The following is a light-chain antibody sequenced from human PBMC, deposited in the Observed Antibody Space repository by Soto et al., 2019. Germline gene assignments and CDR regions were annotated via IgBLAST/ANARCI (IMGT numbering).Light chain of an antibody. CDR1: GSNLGAGYD. CDR3: QAYDYSLTASV. V-gene: IGLV1-40*01. Sequence: QSVLTQPPSVSGAPGQRVTISCTGNGSNLGAGYDVHWYQQLPGAAPKLVIFGNRNRPSGVPERFSGSKSGTSASLPITGLQTEDEADYYCQAYDYSLTASVFGGGTTLTVL. CDR2: GNR. J-gene: IGLJ3*02.